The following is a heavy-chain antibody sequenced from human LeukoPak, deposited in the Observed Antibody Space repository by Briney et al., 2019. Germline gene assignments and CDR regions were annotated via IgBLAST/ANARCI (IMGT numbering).Heavy chain of an antibody. Sequence: ASVRVSCMDSGYTFTIYNINWVRQAPGEGGEWMGWMNLNRGNTEYTQKLQGRDTITRNTTIRTAYMEKRRLRDEETAVCDCERPRVASAGTWFYPWGQGTLVTVSS. D-gene: IGHD6-13*01. CDR2: MNLNRGNT. V-gene: IGHV1-8*01. J-gene: IGHJ5*02. CDR1: GYTFTIYN. CDR3: ERPRVASAGTWFYP.